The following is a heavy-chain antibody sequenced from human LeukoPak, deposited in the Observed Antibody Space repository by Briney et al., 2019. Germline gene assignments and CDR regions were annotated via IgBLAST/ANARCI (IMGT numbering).Heavy chain of an antibody. V-gene: IGHV4-31*03. CDR2: VYYSGST. CDR1: GGSISSGGYY. D-gene: IGHD1-26*01. Sequence: KSSETLSLTCTVSGGSISSGGYYWSWIRQHPGKGLEWIGYVYYSGSTYYNPSLKSRVTISVATSKNQFSLKLSSVTAADTAVYYRARERGGSPYYFDYWGQGTRVTVST. CDR3: ARERGGSPYYFDY. J-gene: IGHJ4*02.